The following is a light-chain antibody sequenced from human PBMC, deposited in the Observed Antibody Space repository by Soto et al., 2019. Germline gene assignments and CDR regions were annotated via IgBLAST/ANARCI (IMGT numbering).Light chain of an antibody. V-gene: IGKV3-15*01. CDR3: QQYSDWPPGT. CDR1: QSVSTH. CDR2: VAS. Sequence: EIVMTQSPATLSVSPGERAILSCRTSQSVSTHLAWYQQKPGQAPRLLIYVASTRATGISDRFSGSGSGTEFTLTISSLQSEDFAVYYCQQYSDWPPGTFCQGTKVEIK. J-gene: IGKJ1*01.